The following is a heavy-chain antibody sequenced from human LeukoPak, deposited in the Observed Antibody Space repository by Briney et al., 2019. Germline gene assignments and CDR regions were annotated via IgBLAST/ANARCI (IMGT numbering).Heavy chain of an antibody. Sequence: SGGSLRLSCAASGFTFSSYWMSWVRQAPGKGLEWVANIKQDGSEKYYVDSVKGRFTISRDDVKKSVYLQMHSLRAEDTAMYYCVRDTYRTAVAGSSGLGYWGQGTLVTVSS. CDR2: IKQDGSEK. J-gene: IGHJ4*02. CDR3: VRDTYRTAVAGSSGLGY. V-gene: IGHV3-7*01. CDR1: GFTFSSYW. D-gene: IGHD6-19*01.